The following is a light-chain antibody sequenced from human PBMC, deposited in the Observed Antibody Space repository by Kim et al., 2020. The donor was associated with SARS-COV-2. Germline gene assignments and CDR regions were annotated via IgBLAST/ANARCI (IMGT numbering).Light chain of an antibody. Sequence: SQRESATLACRAIQSVSSNYLAWYQQKPGQAPRLLIYGASSRATGIPDRFSGSGSGTDFTLTITRLEPEDFAVYYCQQYSSSPATFGQGTKVDIK. CDR1: QSVSSNY. CDR2: GAS. V-gene: IGKV3-20*01. CDR3: QQYSSSPAT. J-gene: IGKJ1*01.